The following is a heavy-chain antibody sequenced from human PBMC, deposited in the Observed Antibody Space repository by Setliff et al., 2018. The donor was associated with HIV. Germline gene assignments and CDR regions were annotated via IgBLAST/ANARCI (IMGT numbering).Heavy chain of an antibody. CDR3: ARDGLDYYGSGNSPDY. CDR2: INWNGGST. CDR1: GFTFDDYG. D-gene: IGHD3-10*01. V-gene: IGHV3-20*04. J-gene: IGHJ4*02. Sequence: GGSLRLSCAASGFTFDDYGVSWVRQAPGKGLEWVSGINWNGGSTGYADSVKGRFTISRDNAKNSLYLQMNSLRAEDTALYYCARDGLDYYGSGNSPDYWGQGTLVTVSS.